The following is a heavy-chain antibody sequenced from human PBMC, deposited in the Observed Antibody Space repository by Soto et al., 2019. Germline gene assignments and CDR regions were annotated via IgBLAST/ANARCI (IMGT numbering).Heavy chain of an antibody. CDR2: IFVSSSPI. D-gene: IGHD3-9*01. CDR3: ARDRDWAFDF. V-gene: IGHV3-48*04. Sequence: PGGSLRLSCVGSGFPFSSYSMVWVRQAPGKGLEWVSYIFVSSSPIYYADSVKGRFTVSRDNAQNSLFLLMNSLRAEDTAVYYCARDRDWAFDFWGRGTLVTVSS. J-gene: IGHJ4*02. CDR1: GFPFSSYS.